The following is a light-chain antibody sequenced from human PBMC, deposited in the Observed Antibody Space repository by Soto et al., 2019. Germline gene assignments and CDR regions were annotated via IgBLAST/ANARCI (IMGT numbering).Light chain of an antibody. CDR2: RHD. CDR3: ASWDDGLSGWV. Sequence: QSVLTQPPSASATPGQRVIISCSGSSSNIGTNSVSWYQQVPGMAPKLLIYRHDQRPSVVPDRVSGSKSVTAASLAISAVQSEDEADYSCASWDDGLSGWVFGGGTKLTVL. J-gene: IGLJ3*02. CDR1: SSNIGTNS. V-gene: IGLV1-44*01.